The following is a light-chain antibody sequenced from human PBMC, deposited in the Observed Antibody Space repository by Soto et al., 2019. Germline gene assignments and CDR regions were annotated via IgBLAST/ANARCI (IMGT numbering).Light chain of an antibody. CDR1: QSVSSNY. CDR2: GAS. CDR3: QQYGRSPMFT. V-gene: IGKV3-20*01. J-gene: IGKJ2*01. Sequence: EIVLRLSPGTLSLSPGERATLSCRASQSVSSNYLAWYQQKPGQAPRLLIYGASRGAAGIPDRFSGSGSGTDFALTISRLEPEDFAVYFCQQYGRSPMFTFGQGTKLEIK.